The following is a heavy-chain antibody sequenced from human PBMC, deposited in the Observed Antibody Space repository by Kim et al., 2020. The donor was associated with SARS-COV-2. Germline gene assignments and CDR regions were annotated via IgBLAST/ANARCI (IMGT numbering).Heavy chain of an antibody. CDR1: GGSISSYY. CDR3: AREYYNILTGYYPYYFDY. V-gene: IGHV4-59*13. CDR2: IYYSGST. J-gene: IGHJ4*01. Sequence: SETLSLTCTVSGGSISSYYWSWIRQPPGKGLEWIGYIYYSGSTNYNPSLKSRVTISVDTSKNKFTLKLSSVTAADTAVYYCAREYYNILTGYYPYYFDY. D-gene: IGHD3-9*01.